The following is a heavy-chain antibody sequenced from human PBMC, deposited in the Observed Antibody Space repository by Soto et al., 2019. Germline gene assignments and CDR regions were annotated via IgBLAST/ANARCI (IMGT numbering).Heavy chain of an antibody. CDR1: GGTFSSYA. Sequence: QVQLVQSGAEVKKPGSSVTVSCKASGGTFSSYAISWVRQAPGQGLEWMGGIIPIFGTANYAQKFQGRGTITADESTSTDYMELRSLRSEDTAVYYWARGGRSSGYDNWGQGTLVTVSS. V-gene: IGHV1-69*01. J-gene: IGHJ4*02. CDR2: IIPIFGTA. D-gene: IGHD3-22*01. CDR3: ARGGRSSGYDN.